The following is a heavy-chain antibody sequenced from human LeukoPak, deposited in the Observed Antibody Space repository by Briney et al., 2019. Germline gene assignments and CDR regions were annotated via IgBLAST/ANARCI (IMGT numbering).Heavy chain of an antibody. CDR2: IRSSTTYI. Sequence: PRGSLRLSCAASGFTFSTYEASWVRQAPGKWLEWVASIRSSTTYIYYADSLKGRFTISRDDAKNSLYLQMRSLRAEDTAVYYCAREVIGGIAAWGQGTLVTVSS. V-gene: IGHV3-21*01. CDR1: GFTFSTYE. CDR3: AREVIGGIAA. J-gene: IGHJ4*02. D-gene: IGHD1-26*01.